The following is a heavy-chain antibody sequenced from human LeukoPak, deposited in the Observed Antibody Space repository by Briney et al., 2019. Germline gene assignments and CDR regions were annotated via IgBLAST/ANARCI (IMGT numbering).Heavy chain of an antibody. V-gene: IGHV4-4*02. CDR1: GGSISSSNW. Sequence: PSETLSLTCAVSGGSISSSNWWSWVRQPPGKGLEWIGEIYHSGSTNYNPSLKSRVTISVDKSKNQFSLKLSSVTAADTAVYYCARDQEGYYGSGSLGYFDYWGQGTLVTVSS. CDR2: IYHSGST. CDR3: ARDQEGYYGSGSLGYFDY. J-gene: IGHJ4*02. D-gene: IGHD3-10*01.